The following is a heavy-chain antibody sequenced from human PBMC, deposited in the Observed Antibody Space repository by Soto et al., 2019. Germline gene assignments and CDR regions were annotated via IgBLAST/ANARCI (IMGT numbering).Heavy chain of an antibody. CDR3: ARGGRVPYYDAFDI. CDR2: IWYDGSNK. V-gene: IGHV3-33*01. CDR1: GFTFSSYG. D-gene: IGHD2-21*01. Sequence: QVQLVEYGGGVVQPGRSLRLSCAASGFTFSSYGMHWVRQAPGKGLEWVAVIWYDGSNKYYADSVKGRFTISRDNSKNTLYLQMNSLRAEDTAVYYCARGGRVPYYDAFDIWGQGTMVTVSS. J-gene: IGHJ3*02.